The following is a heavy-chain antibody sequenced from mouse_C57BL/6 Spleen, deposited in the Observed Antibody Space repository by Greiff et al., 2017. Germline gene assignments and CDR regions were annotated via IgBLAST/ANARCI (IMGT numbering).Heavy chain of an antibody. CDR1: GYTFTSYG. CDR3: ARGGVLYYAMDY. J-gene: IGHJ4*01. Sequence: QVQLKQSGAELARPGASVKLSCKASGYTFTSYGISWVKQRTGQGLEWIGEIYPRSGNTYYNEKFKGKATLTADKSSSTAYMELRSLTSEDSAVYFCARGGVLYYAMDYWGQGTSVTVSS. V-gene: IGHV1-81*01. CDR2: IYPRSGNT.